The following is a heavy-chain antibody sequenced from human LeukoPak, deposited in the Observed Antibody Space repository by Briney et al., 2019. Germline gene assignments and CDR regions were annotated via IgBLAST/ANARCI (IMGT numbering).Heavy chain of an antibody. J-gene: IGHJ4*02. CDR1: GFTFSSYW. V-gene: IGHV3-7*01. CDR3: ARHRFTIFGVATKDPFEY. D-gene: IGHD3-3*01. Sequence: GGSLRLSCAASGFTFSSYWMSWVRQAPGKGLEWVANIKQDGSEKDYVDSVKGRFTISRDNAKNSLYLQMNSLRAEDTAVYYCARHRFTIFGVATKDPFEYWGQGTLVTVSS. CDR2: IKQDGSEK.